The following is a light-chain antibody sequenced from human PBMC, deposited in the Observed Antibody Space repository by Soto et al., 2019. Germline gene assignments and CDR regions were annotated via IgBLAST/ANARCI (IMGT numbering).Light chain of an antibody. V-gene: IGLV2-14*01. CDR3: SSYTSSSPHVV. CDR2: DVS. CDR1: SSDVGGYNY. J-gene: IGLJ2*01. Sequence: QSALTQPASVSGSPGQSITISCTGISSDVGGYNYVSWYQQHPGKAPKLMIYDVSNRPSGVSNRFSGSKSGNTASLTISGLQAEDEADYSCSSYTSSSPHVVFGGGTKLTVL.